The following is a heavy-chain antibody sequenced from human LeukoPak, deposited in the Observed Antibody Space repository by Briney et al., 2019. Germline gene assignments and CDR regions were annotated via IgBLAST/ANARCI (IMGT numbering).Heavy chain of an antibody. CDR1: GDSLSSNSAA. CDR3: ARAVVVAWKWFDP. CDR2: TYYRSKWYN. J-gene: IGHJ5*02. Sequence: SQTLSLTCAISGDSLSSNSAAWNWIRPSPSRGLEWLGRTYYRSKWYNDYAVSVKSRITINPDTSKNQFSLQLNSVTPEDTAVYYCARAVVVAWKWFDPWGQGTLVTVSS. V-gene: IGHV6-1*01. D-gene: IGHD2-2*01.